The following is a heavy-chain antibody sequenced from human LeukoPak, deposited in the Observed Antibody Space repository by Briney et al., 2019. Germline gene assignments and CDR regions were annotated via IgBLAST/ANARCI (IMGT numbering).Heavy chain of an antibody. V-gene: IGHV1-18*01. CDR2: ISAYNGNT. Sequence: GASVKVSCKASGYTFTSYGISWVRQAPGQGLEWMGWISAYNGNTNYAQKLQGRVTMTTDTSTSTAYMELRSLRSDDTAVYYCANRPHDYGDYGDAFDIWGQGTMVTVAS. CDR1: GYTFTSYG. D-gene: IGHD4-17*01. CDR3: ANRPHDYGDYGDAFDI. J-gene: IGHJ3*02.